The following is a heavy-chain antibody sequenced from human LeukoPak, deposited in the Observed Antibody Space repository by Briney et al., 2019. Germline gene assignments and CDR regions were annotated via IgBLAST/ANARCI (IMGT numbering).Heavy chain of an antibody. Sequence: ASVKVSCKASGYTFTSYDINWVRQATGQGLEWMGWMNPNSGNTGYAQKFQGRVTMTRDTSISTAYMELSSLRSEDTAVYYCARGPSGSSPDWFDPWGQGTLVTVSS. CDR3: ARGPSGSSPDWFDP. J-gene: IGHJ5*02. D-gene: IGHD6-25*01. CDR2: MNPNSGNT. V-gene: IGHV1-8*02. CDR1: GYTFTSYD.